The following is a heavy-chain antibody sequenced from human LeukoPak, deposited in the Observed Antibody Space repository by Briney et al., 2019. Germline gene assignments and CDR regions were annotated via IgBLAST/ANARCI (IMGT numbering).Heavy chain of an antibody. Sequence: PGGSLRLSCAASGFTFSSYDMHWVRQAPGKGLEWVAVISYDGSNKYYADSVKGRFTISRDNSKNTLYLQMNSLRAEDTAVYYCARDQLDQYYFDYWGQGTLVTVSS. CDR1: GFTFSSYD. D-gene: IGHD6-6*01. V-gene: IGHV3-30*01. CDR2: ISYDGSNK. J-gene: IGHJ4*02. CDR3: ARDQLDQYYFDY.